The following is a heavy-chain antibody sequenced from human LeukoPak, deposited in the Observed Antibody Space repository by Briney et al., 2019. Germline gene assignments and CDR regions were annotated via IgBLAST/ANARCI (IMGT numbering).Heavy chain of an antibody. Sequence: GGSLRLSCAASGFTFSSYGMHWVRQAPGKGLEWVAVIWYDGSNKYYADSVKGRFTISRDNSKNTLYLQMNSLRAEDTAVYYCATEGVAVAGDYYFDYWGQGTLVTVSS. CDR3: ATEGVAVAGDYYFDY. V-gene: IGHV3-33*01. D-gene: IGHD6-19*01. CDR1: GFTFSSYG. J-gene: IGHJ4*02. CDR2: IWYDGSNK.